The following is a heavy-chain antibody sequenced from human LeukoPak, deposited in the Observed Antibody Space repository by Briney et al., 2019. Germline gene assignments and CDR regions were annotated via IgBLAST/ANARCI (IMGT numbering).Heavy chain of an antibody. J-gene: IGHJ1*01. CDR1: GYTPTELS. D-gene: IGHD6-13*01. CDR3: ATDHSSIWTTEYFHH. Sequence: ASVKVSCKVSGYTPTELSMHWVRQAPGKGLEWMGGFDPEDGETIYPQKFQGRVTMTEDTSTDTAHMELSSLRSEDTAVYYCATDHSSIWTTEYFHHWGQGTLVTVSS. CDR2: FDPEDGET. V-gene: IGHV1-24*01.